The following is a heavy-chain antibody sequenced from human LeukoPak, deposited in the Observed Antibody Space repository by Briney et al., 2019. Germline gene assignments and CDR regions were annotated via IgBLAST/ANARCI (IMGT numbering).Heavy chain of an antibody. CDR3: AKENDSSGYYLYYFDY. V-gene: IGHV3-53*01. Sequence: PGGSLRLSCAASGFTVSSNYMSWVRQAPGKGLEWVSVIYSGGSTYYADSVKGRFTISRDNSKNTLYLQMNSLRAEDTAVYYCAKENDSSGYYLYYFDYWGQGTLVTVSS. D-gene: IGHD3-22*01. J-gene: IGHJ4*02. CDR1: GFTVSSNY. CDR2: IYSGGST.